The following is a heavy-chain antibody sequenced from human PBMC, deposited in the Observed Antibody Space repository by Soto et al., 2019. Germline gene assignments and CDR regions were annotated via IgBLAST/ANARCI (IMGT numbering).Heavy chain of an antibody. CDR2: ISGSGGPT. V-gene: IGHV3-23*01. D-gene: IGHD5-12*01. CDR3: AKSLQWLRVRVSGMDV. CDR1: GFTFSDYA. J-gene: IGHJ6*02. Sequence: GGSLRLSCAASGFTFSDYAMSWVRQAPGKGLEWVSGISGSGGPTYYADSVEGRFTISRDNSKNTLYLHMNSLRADDTAVYYCAKSLQWLRVRVSGMDVWGQGTTVTVSS.